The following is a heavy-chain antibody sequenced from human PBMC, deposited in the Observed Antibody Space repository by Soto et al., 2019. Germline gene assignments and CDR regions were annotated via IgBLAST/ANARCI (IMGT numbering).Heavy chain of an antibody. CDR3: AKNQGVELVPLATVDWFDP. J-gene: IGHJ5*02. V-gene: IGHV3-23*01. D-gene: IGHD1-26*01. Sequence: LRLSCAASGFIFENFGMSWVRQAPGKGLEWISSISGSGLKKYYADSVKGRFTISRDNSKSTVYLELNNLSAEDTAVYHCAKNQGVELVPLATVDWFDPWGQGSVVTVSS. CDR1: GFIFENFG. CDR2: ISGSGLKK.